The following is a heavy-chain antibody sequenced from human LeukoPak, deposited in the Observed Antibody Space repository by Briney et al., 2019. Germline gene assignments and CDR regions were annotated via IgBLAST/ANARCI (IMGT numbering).Heavy chain of an antibody. CDR2: IAGSGDIT. D-gene: IGHD3-10*01. V-gene: IGHV3-23*01. CDR1: GFTFTNYP. Sequence: GGSLRLSCAASGFTFTNYPMSWVRQAPGKGLEWVSFIAGSGDITYYAGSVKGRFTISRDNSKNTLYLQMNSLRAEDTAVYYCAKEPRLLWFGESYFDYWGQGTLVTVSS. CDR3: AKEPRLLWFGESYFDY. J-gene: IGHJ4*02.